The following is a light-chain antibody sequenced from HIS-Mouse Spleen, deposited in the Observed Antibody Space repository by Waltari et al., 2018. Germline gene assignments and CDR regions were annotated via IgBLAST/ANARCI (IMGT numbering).Light chain of an antibody. J-gene: IGKJ4*01. CDR1: QSVSSY. CDR2: DAS. V-gene: IGKV3-11*01. CDR3: QQRSNWPPLT. Sequence: EIVWTQSPATLSLSPGDRATLSCRASQSVSSYLAWYQQKPGQAPRLLIYDASNRATGIPARFSGSGSGTDFTLTISSLEPEDFAVYYCQQRSNWPPLTFGGGTKVEIK.